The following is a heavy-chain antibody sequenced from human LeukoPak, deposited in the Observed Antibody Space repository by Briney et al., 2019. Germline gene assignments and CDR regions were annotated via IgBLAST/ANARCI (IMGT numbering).Heavy chain of an antibody. D-gene: IGHD2-2*02. CDR1: GGSISSSSYY. V-gene: IGHV4-39*01. CDR3: ARHGVEDIVVVPAAILYYFDY. J-gene: IGHJ4*02. Sequence: PSETLSLTCTVSGGSISSSSYYWGWIRQPPGKGLEWIGSIYYSGSTYYNPSLKSRVTISVDTSKNQFSLKLSSVTAADTAVYYCARHGVEDIVVVPAAILYYFDYWGQGTLVTVSS. CDR2: IYYSGST.